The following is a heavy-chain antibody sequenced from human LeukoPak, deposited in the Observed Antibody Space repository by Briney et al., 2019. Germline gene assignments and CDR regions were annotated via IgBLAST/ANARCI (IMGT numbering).Heavy chain of an antibody. CDR2: FDPEDGET. D-gene: IGHD3-22*01. CDR1: GYTLTELS. CDR3: ATEGGYYDSSGYRFFDY. V-gene: IGHV1-24*01. J-gene: IGHJ4*02. Sequence: ASVKVSCKVSGYTLTELSMHWGRQAPGKGLEWMGGFDPEDGETIYAQKFQGRVTMTEDTSTDTAYMELSSLRSEDTAVYYCATEGGYYDSSGYRFFDYWGQGTLVTVSS.